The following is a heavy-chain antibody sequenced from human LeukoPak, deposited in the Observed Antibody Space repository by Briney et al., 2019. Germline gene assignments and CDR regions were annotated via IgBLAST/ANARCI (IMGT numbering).Heavy chain of an antibody. CDR2: INHSGST. CDR1: GGSFSGYY. J-gene: IGHJ5*02. CDR3: ARSGIVVVVASTNWFDP. V-gene: IGHV4-34*01. D-gene: IGHD2-15*01. Sequence: ASETPSLTCAVYGGSFSGYYWSWIRQPPGKGLEWIGEINHSGSTNYNPSLKSRVTISVDTSKNQFSLKLSSVTAADTAVYYCARSGIVVVVASTNWFDPWGQGTLVTVSS.